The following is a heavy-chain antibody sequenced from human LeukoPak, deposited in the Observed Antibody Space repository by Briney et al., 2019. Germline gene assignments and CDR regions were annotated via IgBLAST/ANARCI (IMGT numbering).Heavy chain of an antibody. D-gene: IGHD2-15*01. CDR2: ISPYNGDT. Sequence: GASVKVSCTASGYTFIISAISWVRQAPGQGLEWMGWISPYNGDTSYAQNLQGRVTMTTDTSTNTAYMELRSLRSDDTAVYYCARGPSDIVVVVAPTSHAFDIWGRGTMVTVSS. CDR1: GYTFIISA. J-gene: IGHJ3*02. V-gene: IGHV1-18*01. CDR3: ARGPSDIVVVVAPTSHAFDI.